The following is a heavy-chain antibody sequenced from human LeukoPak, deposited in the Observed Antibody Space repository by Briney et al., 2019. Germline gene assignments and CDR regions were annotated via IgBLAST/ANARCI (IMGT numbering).Heavy chain of an antibody. CDR1: GGSISGYY. Sequence: PSETLSLTCTVSGGSISGYYWSWIRQPPGKGLEWIGEINHSGRTNYNPSLKSRVTISVDTSKNQFSLKLSSVTAADTAVYYCARGGGYNWFDPWGQGTLVTVSS. CDR2: INHSGRT. J-gene: IGHJ5*02. CDR3: ARGGGYNWFDP. V-gene: IGHV4-34*01.